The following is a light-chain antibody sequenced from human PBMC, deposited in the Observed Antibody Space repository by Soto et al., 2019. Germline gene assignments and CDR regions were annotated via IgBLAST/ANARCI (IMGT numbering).Light chain of an antibody. J-gene: IGKJ4*01. Sequence: DIQMTQSPSTLSASVGDRVTITCRASQSIRSWLAWYQQKPGKAPKALIYKASSLESGVPSRFSGSGSGTEFTLTISSLQPDDFATDYCQQYENYPCTFVGRTKVEIK. CDR3: QQYENYPCT. V-gene: IGKV1-5*03. CDR2: KAS. CDR1: QSIRSW.